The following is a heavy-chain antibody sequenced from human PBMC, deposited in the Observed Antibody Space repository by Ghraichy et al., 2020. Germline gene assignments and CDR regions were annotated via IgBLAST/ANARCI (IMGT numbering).Heavy chain of an antibody. D-gene: IGHD6-19*01. J-gene: IGHJ4*02. CDR3: ALLAGDQMR. V-gene: IGHV4-59*01. Sequence: SETLSLTCTVSGGSISSYYWSWIRQPPGKGLEWIGYIFYSGSTNYNPSLKSRVTISVDTSKNQFSLKLSSVTAADTAVYYCALLAGDQMRWGQGTLVTVSS. CDR1: GGSISSYY. CDR2: IFYSGST.